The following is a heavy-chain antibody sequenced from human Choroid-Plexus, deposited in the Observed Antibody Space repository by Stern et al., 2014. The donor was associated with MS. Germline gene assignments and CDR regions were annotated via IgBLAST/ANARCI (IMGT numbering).Heavy chain of an antibody. Sequence: VQLVESGGGVAQPGRPLILSCAASGFIFSNFGMHWVRQAPGKGLEWVALISYDGSDKYYADSVKGRFTIFRDNSKNTLYMHMNSLRAEDTAVYYCAKDRQWSTYFFDYWGQGSLVTVSS. D-gene: IGHD2-15*01. J-gene: IGHJ4*02. V-gene: IGHV3-30*18. CDR2: ISYDGSDK. CDR3: AKDRQWSTYFFDY. CDR1: GFIFSNFG.